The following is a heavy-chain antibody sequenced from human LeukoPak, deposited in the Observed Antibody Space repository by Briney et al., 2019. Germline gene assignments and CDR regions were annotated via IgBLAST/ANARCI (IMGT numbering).Heavy chain of an antibody. CDR1: DGSLSNYY. Sequence: PSETLSLTCTVSDGSLSNYYWSWIRQPPGKGLEWIGYISYSGSTHYIPSLKRRVTMSVDTSKNQFSLKLTSVTAADTAIYYCARDRTGGPDIWGQGTLVTVSS. CDR3: ARDRTGGPDI. D-gene: IGHD2-8*02. CDR2: ISYSGST. V-gene: IGHV4-59*01. J-gene: IGHJ4*02.